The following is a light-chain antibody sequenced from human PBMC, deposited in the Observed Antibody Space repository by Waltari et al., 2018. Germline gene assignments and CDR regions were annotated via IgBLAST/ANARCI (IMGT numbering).Light chain of an antibody. J-gene: IGLJ3*02. V-gene: IGLV1-47*01. CDR2: KNN. CDR1: SSNIESNY. Sequence: QSVLTQPPSASGTPGQRVTISCSGSSSNIESNYVYWYQQFPGTAPKVLMFKNNQRPSGGSDRLSASKSGASASLAISGLRSDDEADYYCGTWDDSLSRPVFGGGTKLTVL. CDR3: GTWDDSLSRPV.